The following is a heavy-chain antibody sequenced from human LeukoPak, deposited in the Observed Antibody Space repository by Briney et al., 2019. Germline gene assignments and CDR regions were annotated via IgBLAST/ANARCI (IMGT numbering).Heavy chain of an antibody. CDR2: IKSKTDGGTT. CDR3: TTDGSITGHVDY. CDR1: GFTFSNAW. D-gene: IGHD1-20*01. V-gene: IGHV3-15*01. Sequence: AGRSLRLSCAASGFTFSNAWMSWVRQAPGKGLEWVGRIKSKTDGGTTDYAAPVKGRFTISRDDSKNTLYLQMNSLKTEDTAVYYCTTDGSITGHVDYWGQGTLVTVSS. J-gene: IGHJ4*02.